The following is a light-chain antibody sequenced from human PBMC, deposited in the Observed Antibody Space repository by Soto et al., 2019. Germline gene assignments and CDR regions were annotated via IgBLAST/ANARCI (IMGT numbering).Light chain of an antibody. CDR2: GAS. Sequence: EIVLTQPPGTLSLSPGERATLSCRASQSVSSNLAWYQHKPGRAPRLLIYGASTRATGIPARFSGSGSGTEFTLTISSLQSEDFAVYYCQQFNYWPPITFGQGTRLEIK. CDR1: QSVSSN. V-gene: IGKV3-15*01. CDR3: QQFNYWPPIT. J-gene: IGKJ5*01.